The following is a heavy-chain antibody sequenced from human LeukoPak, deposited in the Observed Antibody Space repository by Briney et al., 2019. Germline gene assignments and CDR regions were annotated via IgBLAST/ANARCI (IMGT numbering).Heavy chain of an antibody. CDR2: IYHSGST. V-gene: IGHV4-30-2*01. D-gene: IGHD3-10*01. Sequence: SETLSLTCTVSGGSISSGGYYWSWIRQPPGKGLEWIGYIYHSGSTYYNPSLKSRVTISVDRSKNQFSLKLSSVTAADTAVYYCARVMPHYYGSGSYPIDYWGQGTLVTVSS. CDR1: GGSISSGGYY. CDR3: ARVMPHYYGSGSYPIDY. J-gene: IGHJ4*02.